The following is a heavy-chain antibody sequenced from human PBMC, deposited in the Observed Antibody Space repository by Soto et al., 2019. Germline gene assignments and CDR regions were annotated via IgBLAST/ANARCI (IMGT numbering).Heavy chain of an antibody. J-gene: IGHJ6*02. CDR2: MNSDGSTT. CDR1: GFTFGNYW. CDR3: ARDPPATRHGMDV. V-gene: IGHV3-74*01. Sequence: GGSLRLSCAASGFTFGNYWMHWVRQAPGKGLEWVSRMNSDGSTTYYADSVRGRFTISRDNSKNTLYLQMKSLRAEDTAVYYCARDPPATRHGMDVWGQGTTVTVSS.